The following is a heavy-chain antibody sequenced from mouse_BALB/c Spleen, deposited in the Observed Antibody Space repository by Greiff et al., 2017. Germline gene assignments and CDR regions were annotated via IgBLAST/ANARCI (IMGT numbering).Heavy chain of an antibody. V-gene: IGHV3-2*02. J-gene: IGHJ1*01. CDR2: ISYSGST. CDR1: GYSITSDYA. CDR3: AKFITTVVATDWYLDG. D-gene: IGHD1-1*01. Sequence: DVKLQESGPGLVKPSQSLSLTCTVTGYSITSDYAWNWIRQFPGNKLEWMGYISYSGSTSYNPSLKSRISITRDTSKNQFFLQLNSVTTEDPATYFCAKFITTVVATDWYLDGWGAGTTVTVSS.